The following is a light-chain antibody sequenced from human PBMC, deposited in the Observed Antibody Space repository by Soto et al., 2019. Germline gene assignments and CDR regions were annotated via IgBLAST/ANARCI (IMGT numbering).Light chain of an antibody. Sequence: EIVLTQSPGPLSLSPGERATLSCRASQSVGSNYLAWYQQTPGQAPRLLIHGASTRATGIPDRFSGSGSGTDFTLTLSRLESEDSAVYYCHQYASSPLTFGQGTRLEIK. CDR3: HQYASSPLT. V-gene: IGKV3-20*01. J-gene: IGKJ5*01. CDR1: QSVGSNY. CDR2: GAS.